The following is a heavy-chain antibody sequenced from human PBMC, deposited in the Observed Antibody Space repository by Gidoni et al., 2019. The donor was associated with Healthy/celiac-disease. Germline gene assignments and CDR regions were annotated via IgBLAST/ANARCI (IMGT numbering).Heavy chain of an antibody. CDR3: AKEGDY. J-gene: IGHJ4*02. Sequence: EVQLVESGGGLVQPGRSLSLSCAASGFTFDDYAMHWVRQAPGKGLEWVSGISWNSGSIGYADSVKGRFTISRDNAKNSLYLQMNSLRAEDTALYYCAKEGDYWGQGTLVTVSS. CDR2: ISWNSGSI. V-gene: IGHV3-9*01. CDR1: GFTFDDYA.